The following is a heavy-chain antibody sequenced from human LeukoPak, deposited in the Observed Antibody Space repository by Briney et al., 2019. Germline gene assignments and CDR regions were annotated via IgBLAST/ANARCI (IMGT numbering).Heavy chain of an antibody. CDR1: GFTFSSYG. J-gene: IGHJ5*02. CDR3: AKGKIVVVITTPGWFDP. Sequence: GGSLRLSCAASGFTFSSYGMHWVRQAPGKGLEWVSFIRYDGSNKYYADSVKGRFTISRYNSKNTLYLQMNSLRAEDTAVYYCAKGKIVVVITTPGWFDPWGQGTLVTVSS. CDR2: IRYDGSNK. D-gene: IGHD3-22*01. V-gene: IGHV3-30*02.